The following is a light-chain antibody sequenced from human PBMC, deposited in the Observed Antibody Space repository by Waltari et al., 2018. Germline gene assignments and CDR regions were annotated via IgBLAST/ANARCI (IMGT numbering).Light chain of an antibody. CDR1: QFHIKY. Sequence: SYDLTQPPSVSVSPGQTASISCSWTQFHIKYAYWYQQKPGQSPVLVIYQHNRRPSGISERFSGSNSGNTATLTISGTQAMDEADYYCQTWDRTTVVFGGGTKLTVL. V-gene: IGLV3-1*01. J-gene: IGLJ2*01. CDR3: QTWDRTTVV. CDR2: QHN.